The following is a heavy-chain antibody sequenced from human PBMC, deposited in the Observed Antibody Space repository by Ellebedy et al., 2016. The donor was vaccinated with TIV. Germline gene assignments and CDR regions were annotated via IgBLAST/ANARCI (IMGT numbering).Heavy chain of an antibody. CDR3: ARALGYTGSASHYFDH. D-gene: IGHD5-18*01. J-gene: IGHJ4*02. V-gene: IGHV4-59*01. CDR1: GESISGYY. Sequence: SETLSLXXTVSGESISGYYWNWIRQSPGKGLEWIGYIDYSGSPNYSPSLRSRVTISQDTSKNQVSLNLTSVTAADTAVYYCARALGYTGSASHYFDHWGQGTLATV. CDR2: IDYSGSP.